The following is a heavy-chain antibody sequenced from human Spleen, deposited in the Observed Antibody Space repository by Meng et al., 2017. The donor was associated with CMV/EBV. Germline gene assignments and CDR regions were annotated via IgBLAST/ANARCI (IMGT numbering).Heavy chain of an antibody. CDR1: GFTFNNYW. CDR3: VRGYSTNWNQPAYFDY. Sequence: GESLKISCAVSGFTFNNYWVHWVRQAPGKGLVWVSRINGDGRSTNYGVSVKGRFTISRDNAKDSLYLQLNSLRAQDTAVYYCVRGYSTNWNQPAYFDYWGQGALVTVSS. J-gene: IGHJ4*02. V-gene: IGHV3-74*01. CDR2: INGDGRST. D-gene: IGHD1-1*01.